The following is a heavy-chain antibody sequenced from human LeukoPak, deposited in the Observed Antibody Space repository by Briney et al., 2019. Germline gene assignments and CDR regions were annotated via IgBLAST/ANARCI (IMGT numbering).Heavy chain of an antibody. CDR2: INPNSGGT. D-gene: IGHD6-6*01. CDR1: GGTFSSYA. CDR3: ARGGAARPDYFDY. J-gene: IGHJ4*02. Sequence: ASVKVSCKASGGTFSSYAISWVRQAPGQGLEWMGWINPNSGGTNYAQKFQGRVTMTRDTSISTAYMELSRLRSDDTAVYYCARGGAARPDYFDYWGQGTLVTVSS. V-gene: IGHV1-2*02.